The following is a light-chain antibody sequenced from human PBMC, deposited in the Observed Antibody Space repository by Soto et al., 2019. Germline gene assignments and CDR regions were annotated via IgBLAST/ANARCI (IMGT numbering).Light chain of an antibody. CDR3: AAWDDSLSVVV. V-gene: IGLV1-47*01. CDR2: RND. Sequence: QSVLTQPPSASGTPGQRVTISCSGSSSNIGGNYAYWYQQLPGTAPKLLIYRNDQRPSGVPDRFSGSKSGTSASLAISGLRSEDEADYYCAAWDDSLSVVVFGGGTQLTVL. CDR1: SSNIGGNY. J-gene: IGLJ2*01.